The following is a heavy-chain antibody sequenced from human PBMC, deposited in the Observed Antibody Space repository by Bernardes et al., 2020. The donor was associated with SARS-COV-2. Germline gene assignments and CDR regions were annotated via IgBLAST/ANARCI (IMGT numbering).Heavy chain of an antibody. CDR3: ALPPTNYDRYAMDL. J-gene: IGHJ6*02. D-gene: IGHD3-22*01. CDR2: INPNSGGT. Sequence: ASVKASCKASGYPFTGYYIHWVRQAPGQGLEWMGWINPNSGGTNYAQNFQGRVTMTRDTSIGTAYMELSGLRFDDTAVYYCALPPTNYDRYAMDLWGQGTTVTGSS. V-gene: IGHV1-2*02. CDR1: GYPFTGYY.